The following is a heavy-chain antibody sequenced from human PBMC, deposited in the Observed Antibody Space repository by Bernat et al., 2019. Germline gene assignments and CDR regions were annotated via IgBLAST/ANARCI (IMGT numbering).Heavy chain of an antibody. Sequence: QVQLVESGGGVVQPGRSLRLSCAASGFTFSSYGMHWVRQAPGKGLEWVAVISYDGSNKYYADSVKGRLTISRDNSKNTLYLQMNSLRAEDTAVYYCATWSYYDSSGHDAFDIWGQGTMVTVSS. CDR1: GFTFSSYG. CDR2: ISYDGSNK. J-gene: IGHJ3*02. D-gene: IGHD3-22*01. CDR3: ATWSYYDSSGHDAFDI. V-gene: IGHV3-30*03.